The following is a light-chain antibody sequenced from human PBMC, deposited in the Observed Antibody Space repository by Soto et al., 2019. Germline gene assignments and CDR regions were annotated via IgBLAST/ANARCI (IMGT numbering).Light chain of an antibody. V-gene: IGKV1-39*01. CDR1: QSISSY. J-gene: IGKJ4*01. CDR2: AAS. CDR3: QKCYSTPLT. Sequence: DIQMTQSPSSLSASVGDRVTITCRASQSISSYLNWYQQKPGKAPKLLIYAASSLQSGVPSRFSGSGSGTDFTLTISSLQHEDFATYYCQKCYSTPLTFGGGTQVEIK.